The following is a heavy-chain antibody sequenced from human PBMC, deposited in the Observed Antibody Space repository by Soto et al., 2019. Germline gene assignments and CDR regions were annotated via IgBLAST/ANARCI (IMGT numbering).Heavy chain of an antibody. CDR3: ARRPYDSSGYYLYYFDY. CDR1: GGSISSGGYY. Sequence: PSETLSLTCTVSGGSISSGGYYWSWIRQHPGKGLEWIGYIYYSGSTYYNPSLKSRVTISVDTSKNQFSLKLSSVTAADTAVYYCARRPYDSSGYYLYYFDYWGQGTLVTVSS. CDR2: IYYSGST. V-gene: IGHV4-31*03. D-gene: IGHD3-22*01. J-gene: IGHJ4*02.